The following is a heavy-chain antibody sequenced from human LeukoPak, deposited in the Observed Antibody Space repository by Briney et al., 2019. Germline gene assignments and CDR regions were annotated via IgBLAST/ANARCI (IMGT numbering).Heavy chain of an antibody. J-gene: IGHJ4*02. CDR2: ISYDGSNK. CDR3: VKSPWYHGSGSYSGTIH. V-gene: IGHV3-30*18. D-gene: IGHD3-10*01. Sequence: PGGSLRLSCAASGFTFSSYGMHWVRQAPGKGLEWVAVISYDGSNKYYADSVKGRFTISRDDSKNTAYLQMNSLRAEDTAVYYCVKSPWYHGSGSYSGTIHWGQGTLATVSS. CDR1: GFTFSSYG.